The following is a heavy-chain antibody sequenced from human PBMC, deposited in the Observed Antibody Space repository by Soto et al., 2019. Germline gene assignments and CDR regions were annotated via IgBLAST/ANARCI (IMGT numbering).Heavy chain of an antibody. CDR3: ARWNIFFSSGYSTYYYGMDV. J-gene: IGHJ6*02. CDR2: IYPDDSDT. V-gene: IGHV5-51*01. Sequence: LGESLKISCKHSGFNFPTFWIAWVRQMPGKGLEWMGTIYPDDSDTRYSPSFQGQVTISADKSIQTAYLQWGSLKASDTAMYYCARWNIFFSSGYSTYYYGMDVWGQGSTVTGSS. CDR1: GFNFPTFW. D-gene: IGHD3-22*01.